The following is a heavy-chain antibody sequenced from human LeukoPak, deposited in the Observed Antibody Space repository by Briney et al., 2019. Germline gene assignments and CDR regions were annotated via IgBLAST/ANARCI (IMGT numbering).Heavy chain of an antibody. CDR2: VWYDGSNK. D-gene: IGHD2-15*01. CDR3: ARDVVAATQTFSYGMDV. Sequence: GGSLRLSCAASGFTFSSFGMHWVRQAPGKGLEWVAIVWYDGSNKYYADSVEGRFTISRDDSKHTLYLQMNSLRAEDTAVYYCARDVVAATQTFSYGMDVWGQGPTVTVSS. J-gene: IGHJ6*02. V-gene: IGHV3-33*01. CDR1: GFTFSSFG.